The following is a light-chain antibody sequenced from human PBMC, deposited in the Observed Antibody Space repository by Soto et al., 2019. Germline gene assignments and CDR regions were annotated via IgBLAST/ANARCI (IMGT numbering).Light chain of an antibody. CDR3: NSYTTSSSLYV. CDR2: DVS. V-gene: IGLV2-14*01. Sequence: QSALTQPASVSGSPGQSITISCTGTSSDIGGYDYVSWYQQYPGKAPKLMIYDVSNRPSGVSDRFSGSKSANTASLTISGLQAEDKADYYCNSYTTSSSLYVFGTGTKVTVL. CDR1: SSDIGGYDY. J-gene: IGLJ1*01.